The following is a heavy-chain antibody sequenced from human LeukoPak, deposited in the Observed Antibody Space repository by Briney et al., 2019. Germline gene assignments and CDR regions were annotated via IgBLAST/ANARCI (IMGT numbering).Heavy chain of an antibody. CDR3: ARLAPIFYDFWSGYTTWFDP. V-gene: IGHV5-51*01. CDR2: IYPGDSDT. J-gene: IGHJ5*02. Sequence: GESLKISCKGSGYSFTSYWIGWVRQMPGKGLEWMGIIYPGDSDTRYSPSFQGQVTISADKSISTAYLQWSSLKPSDTAMYYCARLAPIFYDFWSGYTTWFDPWGQGTLVTVSS. CDR1: GYSFTSYW. D-gene: IGHD3-3*01.